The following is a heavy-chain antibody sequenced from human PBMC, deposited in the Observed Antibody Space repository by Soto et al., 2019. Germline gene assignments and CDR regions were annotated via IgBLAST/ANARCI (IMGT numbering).Heavy chain of an antibody. CDR1: GGSFSGYY. Sequence: SETLSLTCAVYGGSFSGYYWSWIRQPPGKGLEWIGEINHSGSTNYNPSLKSRVTISVDTSKNQFSLKLSSVTAADTAVYYCARDVDYYGSGSHAKPYNWFDPWGQGTLVTVSS. CDR3: ARDVDYYGSGSHAKPYNWFDP. CDR2: INHSGST. V-gene: IGHV4-34*01. J-gene: IGHJ5*02. D-gene: IGHD3-10*01.